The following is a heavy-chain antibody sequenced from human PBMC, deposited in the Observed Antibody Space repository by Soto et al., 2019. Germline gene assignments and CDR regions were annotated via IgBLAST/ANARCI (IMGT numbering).Heavy chain of an antibody. Sequence: EVQLVGSGGGLVQPRGSLRLSCEGSGFTFSSHWMGWVRQSPVRGLEWVANIKYDDSETPYMDFAKGRFTISRDNAKNTLYLQMTSLRVEDTAVYYCADWSRSNWFDYWGQGTLVTVSS. D-gene: IGHD6-13*01. CDR3: ADWSRSNWFDY. CDR1: GFTFSSHW. V-gene: IGHV3-7*05. CDR2: IKYDDSET. J-gene: IGHJ4*02.